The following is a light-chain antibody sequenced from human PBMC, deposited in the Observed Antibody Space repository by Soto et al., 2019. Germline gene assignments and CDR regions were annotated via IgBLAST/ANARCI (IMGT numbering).Light chain of an antibody. V-gene: IGKV3-20*01. J-gene: IGKJ1*01. CDR3: QQYGSSPT. CDR2: GAS. Sequence: IVLAQSPGTLSLSAGERATLSCWASQSISSSYLAWYQQKPGQAPRLLIYGASSRATGIPDRFSGSGSGTDFTLTISRLEPEDSAVYYCQQYGSSPTFGQGTKVDI. CDR1: QSISSSY.